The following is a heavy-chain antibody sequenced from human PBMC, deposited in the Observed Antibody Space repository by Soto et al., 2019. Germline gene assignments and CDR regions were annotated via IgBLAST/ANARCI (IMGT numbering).Heavy chain of an antibody. J-gene: IGHJ4*02. V-gene: IGHV4-34*01. CDR1: GGSFSGYY. CDR3: ARGRLDYGDYLPSFDY. D-gene: IGHD4-17*01. Sequence: SETLSLTCAVYGGSFSGYYWSWIRQPPGKGLEWIGEINHRGSTNYNPSLKSRVTISVDTSKNQFSLKLSSVTAADTAVYYCARGRLDYGDYLPSFDYWGQGTLVTVSS. CDR2: INHRGST.